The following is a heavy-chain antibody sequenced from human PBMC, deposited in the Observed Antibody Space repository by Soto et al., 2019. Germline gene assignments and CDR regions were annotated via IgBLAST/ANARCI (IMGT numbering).Heavy chain of an antibody. D-gene: IGHD3-10*01. J-gene: IGHJ6*02. CDR2: IIPILGIP. CDR3: ARFRGSYGMDV. V-gene: IGHV1-69*02. CDR1: GGTFSSYT. Sequence: QVQLVQSGAEVKKPGSSVKVSCKASGGTFSSYTISWVRQAPGQGLEWMGRIIPILGIPNYAQKFQGRVTITADQSTSTAYMELCSLRSEDTAVYYCARFRGSYGMDVWGQGTTVTVSS.